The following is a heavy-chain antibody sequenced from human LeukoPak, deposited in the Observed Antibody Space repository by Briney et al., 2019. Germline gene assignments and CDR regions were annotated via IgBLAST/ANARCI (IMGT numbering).Heavy chain of an antibody. V-gene: IGHV4-34*01. Sequence: SETLSLTCAVYGGSFSGYYWTWVRQPPGKGLEWIGEINHSGSTNYNPSLKSRVTMSVDTSKNQFSLKLSSVTAADTAVYYCARDGYCSGGSCYSGVDYWGQGTLVTVSS. D-gene: IGHD2-15*01. J-gene: IGHJ4*02. CDR1: GGSFSGYY. CDR3: ARDGYCSGGSCYSGVDY. CDR2: INHSGST.